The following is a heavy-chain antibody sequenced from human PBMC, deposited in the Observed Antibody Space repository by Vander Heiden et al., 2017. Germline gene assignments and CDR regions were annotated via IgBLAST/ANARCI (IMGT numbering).Heavy chain of an antibody. J-gene: IGHJ6*02. Sequence: VQLLESGGGVVQPGGSLRLSCAASGLTFSSTAMNWVRQVPGKGLEWVSVISGSGSNTYYADSVKGRFTISRDNSKNTLYLQMSSLRAEDTAVYYCAKDFGDNGFYYGLDVWGQGTTVTVSS. V-gene: IGHV3-23*01. D-gene: IGHD1-20*01. CDR3: AKDFGDNGFYYGLDV. CDR2: ISGSGSNT. CDR1: GLTFSSTA.